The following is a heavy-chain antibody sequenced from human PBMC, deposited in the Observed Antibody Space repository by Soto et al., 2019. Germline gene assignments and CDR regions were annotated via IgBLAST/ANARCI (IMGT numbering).Heavy chain of an antibody. V-gene: IGHV1-69*01. CDR1: GVTFTSYA. Sequence: QVQLVQSGAEVKKPGSSVRVSCKTSGVTFTSYAISWVRQAPGQGLEWMGGISSVFGTTTYAQKFQGRVTITADVSTSTAYMELSSLTSGDTAMYYCAKSADRHSGTFIGKYYFDYWGQGTLVTVSS. D-gene: IGHD1-1*01. J-gene: IGHJ4*02. CDR2: ISSVFGTT. CDR3: AKSADRHSGTFIGKYYFDY.